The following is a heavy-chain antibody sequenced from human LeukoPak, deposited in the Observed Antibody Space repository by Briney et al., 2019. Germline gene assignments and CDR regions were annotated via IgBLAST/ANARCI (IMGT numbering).Heavy chain of an antibody. CDR1: GGSISSYY. Sequence: SETLSFTCTGSGGSISSYYWSWIGHPPGKGLEWFGYIYYSGSTNYNPSLKSRVIISVDTSKNQFSLKLSSVTAADTAVYYCARDSAAAGIDYWGQGTLVTVSS. CDR3: ARDSAAAGIDY. D-gene: IGHD6-13*01. V-gene: IGHV4-59*01. CDR2: IYYSGST. J-gene: IGHJ4*02.